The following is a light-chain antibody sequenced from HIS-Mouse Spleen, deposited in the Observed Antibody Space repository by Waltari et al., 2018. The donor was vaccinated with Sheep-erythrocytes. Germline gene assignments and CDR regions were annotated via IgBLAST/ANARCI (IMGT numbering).Light chain of an antibody. Sequence: QSALTQPRSVSGSPGQSVTISCTGTSSDVGGYNYVSWYQQHPGKAPKLMIYDVSKRPSGVPCRFSGSKSGTTASLTISGLQAEDEADYYCCSYAGSYNHVFATGTKVTVL. CDR2: DVS. CDR1: SSDVGGYNY. CDR3: CSYAGSYNHV. V-gene: IGLV2-11*01. J-gene: IGLJ1*01.